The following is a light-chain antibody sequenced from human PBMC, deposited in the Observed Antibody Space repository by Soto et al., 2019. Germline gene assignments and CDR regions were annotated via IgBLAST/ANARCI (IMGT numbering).Light chain of an antibody. Sequence: DIVMTQSPLSLPVTPGEPASISCRSSQSLLHSNGYNYLDWYLQKPGQSPQLLIYLGSNRASGVPDRFSGSGSGTDLTLKISRVEAEDVGVHYCMQALQTPPITFGQGTRLEIK. CDR2: LGS. CDR3: MQALQTPPIT. V-gene: IGKV2-28*01. CDR1: QSLLHSNGYNY. J-gene: IGKJ5*01.